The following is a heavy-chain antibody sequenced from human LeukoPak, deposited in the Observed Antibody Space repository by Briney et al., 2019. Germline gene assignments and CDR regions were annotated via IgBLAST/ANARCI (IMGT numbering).Heavy chain of an antibody. CDR2: VDHTGST. J-gene: IGHJ6*03. D-gene: IGHD1-1*01. Sequence: SETLSLTCSVSDDSITMYYWTWIRQPPGKGLEWIGYVDHTGSTNFNPSLNGRVSISRDTTNNLFSLKLRSVTAADTAVYFCARGRVSSSTWYSTYYYYFYMDVWGKGATVTVSS. V-gene: IGHV4-59*01. CDR1: DDSITMYY. CDR3: ARGRVSSSTWYSTYYYYFYMDV.